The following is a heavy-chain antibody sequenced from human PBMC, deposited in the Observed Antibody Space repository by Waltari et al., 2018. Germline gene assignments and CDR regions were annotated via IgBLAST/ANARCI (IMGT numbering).Heavy chain of an antibody. Sequence: EVQLVESGGGLVKPGGSLRLSCAASKFTFSSYNMNWLRQPPGKGLEWVSSISGTSGYIYYADSVKGRFTTSRDNAKNSLYLQMNSLRAEDTAVYYCARGPGYWHCNSTRCLITDFDYWGQGTLVTVSS. J-gene: IGHJ4*02. CDR1: KFTFSSYN. CDR2: ISGTSGYI. V-gene: IGHV3-21*01. CDR3: ARGPGYWHCNSTRCLITDFDY. D-gene: IGHD2-2*01.